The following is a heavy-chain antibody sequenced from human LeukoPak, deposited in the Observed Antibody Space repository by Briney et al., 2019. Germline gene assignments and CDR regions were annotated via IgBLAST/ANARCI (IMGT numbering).Heavy chain of an antibody. D-gene: IGHD5-18*01. CDR1: GYTFTGYY. Sequence: ASVKVSCKASGYTFTGYYMHWVRQAPGQGLEWMGWINPNSGGTNYAQKFQGRATMTRDTSISTAYMELSRLRSDDTAVYYCARGRYSYGAFYFDYWGQGTLVTVSS. CDR2: INPNSGGT. CDR3: ARGRYSYGAFYFDY. J-gene: IGHJ4*02. V-gene: IGHV1-2*02.